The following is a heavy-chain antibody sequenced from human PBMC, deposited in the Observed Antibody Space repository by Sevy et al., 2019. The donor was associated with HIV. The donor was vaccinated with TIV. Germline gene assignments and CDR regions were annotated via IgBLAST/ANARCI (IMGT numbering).Heavy chain of an antibody. CDR2: IKSKTDGGTT. CDR3: TTGDDSSGYYPYYFDY. J-gene: IGHJ4*02. CDR1: GFTFSNAW. V-gene: IGHV3-15*01. Sequence: GGSLRLSCAASGFTFSNAWMSWVRQAPGKGLEWVGRIKSKTDGGTTDYAAPVKGRFTISRDDSKNTLYLQMNSLKTEDTAVYYCTTGDDSSGYYPYYFDYWGQGTLVTVSS. D-gene: IGHD3-22*01.